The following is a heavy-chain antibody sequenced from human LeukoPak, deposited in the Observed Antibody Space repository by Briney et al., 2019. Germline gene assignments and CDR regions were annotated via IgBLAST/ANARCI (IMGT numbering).Heavy chain of an antibody. V-gene: IGHV4-59*12. CDR3: AKSNGYGLVDI. CDR1: GGSISSYY. J-gene: IGHJ3*02. CDR2: IFYSGST. D-gene: IGHD3-10*01. Sequence: PSETLSLTCTVSGGSISSYYWSWIRQPPGKGLEWIGNIFYSGSTYYSPSLRSRVTISLDTSRNQFSLKLNSVTAADTAVYYCAKSNGYGLVDIWVQGTMVTVSS.